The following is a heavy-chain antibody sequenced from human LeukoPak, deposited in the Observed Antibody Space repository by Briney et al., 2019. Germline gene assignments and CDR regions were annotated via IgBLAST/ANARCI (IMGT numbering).Heavy chain of an antibody. D-gene: IGHD2-21*01. CDR2: ISSSGSTI. CDR3: ARAYRQPLKYYYMDV. J-gene: IGHJ6*03. Sequence: GGSLRLSCAASGFTFSDYYMSWIRQAPGKGLEWVSYISSSGSTIYYADSVKGRFTISRDNAKNSLYLQMNSLRAEDTAVYYCARAYRQPLKYYYMDVWGKGTTVTVSS. V-gene: IGHV3-11*01. CDR1: GFTFSDYY.